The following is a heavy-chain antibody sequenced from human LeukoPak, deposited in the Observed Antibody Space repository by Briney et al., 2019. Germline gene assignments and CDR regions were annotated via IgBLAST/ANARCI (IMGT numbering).Heavy chain of an antibody. J-gene: IGHJ4*02. CDR2: FDPEDGET. Sequence: ASVKVSCKVSGYTLTELSMHWVRQAPGKGREWMGGFDPEDGETIYAQKFQGRVTMTEDTSTDTAYMELSSLRSEDTAVYYCATVSSQYSTISDYWGQGTLVTVSS. D-gene: IGHD6-6*01. V-gene: IGHV1-24*01. CDR3: ATVSSQYSTISDY. CDR1: GYTLTELS.